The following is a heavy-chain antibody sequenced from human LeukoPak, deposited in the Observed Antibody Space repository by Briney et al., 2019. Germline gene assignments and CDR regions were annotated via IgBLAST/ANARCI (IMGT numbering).Heavy chain of an antibody. CDR3: VKGGWIHILDC. CDR1: GFPFSRYW. V-gene: IGHV3-7*01. J-gene: IGHJ4*02. CDR2: IKHDGSDA. Sequence: GWSLTLSCAASGFPFSRYWMTGLRQPPGKGLEWVANIKHDGSDAYYADSVSGRLTVSRDNAKNSLYLQMNSLRAEDTAVYYCVKGGWIHILDCWGQGTLVTVSP. D-gene: IGHD5-18*01.